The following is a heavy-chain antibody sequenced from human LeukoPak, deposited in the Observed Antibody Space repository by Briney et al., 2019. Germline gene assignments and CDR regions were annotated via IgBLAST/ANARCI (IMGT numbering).Heavy chain of an antibody. D-gene: IGHD3-22*01. CDR3: ARGLYYYDSSGYYYRY. CDR2: INHSGST. J-gene: IGHJ4*02. Sequence: SETLSLTCAVYGGSFSGYYWSWIRQPPGKGLEWIGEINHSGSTNYNPSLKSRVTISVDTSKNQFSLKLSSVTAADTAVYYCARGLYYYDSSGYYYRYWGQGTLVTVSS. CDR1: GGSFSGYY. V-gene: IGHV4-34*01.